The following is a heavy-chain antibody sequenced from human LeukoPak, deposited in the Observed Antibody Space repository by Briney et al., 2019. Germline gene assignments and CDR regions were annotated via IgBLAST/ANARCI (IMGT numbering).Heavy chain of an antibody. J-gene: IGHJ4*02. CDR3: ASLDTCGWVIMAPCDTGDY. D-gene: IGHD6-19*01. CDR2: ISGSGGST. Sequence: TGGSLRLSCAASGFTFSSYAMSWVRQAPGKGLEWVSAISGSGGSTYYADSVKGRFTISRDNSKNTLYLQMNSLRAEDTAVYYCASLDTCGWVIMAPCDTGDYWGQGTLVTVSS. V-gene: IGHV3-23*01. CDR1: GFTFSSYA.